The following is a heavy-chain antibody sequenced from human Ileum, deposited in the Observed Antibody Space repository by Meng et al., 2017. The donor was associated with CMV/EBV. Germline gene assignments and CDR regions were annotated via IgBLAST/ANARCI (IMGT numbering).Heavy chain of an antibody. CDR2: ISGSGGST. CDR1: GFTFSNAW. D-gene: IGHD5-24*01. Sequence: GESLKISCAASGFTFSNAWMSWVRQAPGKGLEWVSAISGSGGSTYYADSVKGRFTISRDNSKNTLYLQMNSLRAEDTAVYYCAKGGRGRWGQGTLVTVSS. CDR3: AKGGRGR. V-gene: IGHV3-23*01. J-gene: IGHJ4*02.